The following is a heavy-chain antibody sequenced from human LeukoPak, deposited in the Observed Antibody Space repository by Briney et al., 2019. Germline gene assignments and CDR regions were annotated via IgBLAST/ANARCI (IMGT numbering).Heavy chain of an antibody. D-gene: IGHD6-6*01. Sequence: GASVKVSYKASGYTFTGYYMHWVRQAPGQGLEWMGWINPNSGGTNYAQKFQGRVTMTRDTSISTAYMELSRLRSDDTAVYYCARDFQRVAARGTYYFDYWGQGTLVTVSS. CDR3: ARDFQRVAARGTYYFDY. CDR2: INPNSGGT. J-gene: IGHJ4*02. CDR1: GYTFTGYY. V-gene: IGHV1-2*02.